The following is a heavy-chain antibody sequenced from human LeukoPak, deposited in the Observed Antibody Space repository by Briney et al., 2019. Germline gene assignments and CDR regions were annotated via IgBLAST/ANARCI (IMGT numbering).Heavy chain of an antibody. J-gene: IGHJ6*02. CDR3: ARDGGLYCSGGSCYYPTTAYYYGMDV. D-gene: IGHD2-15*01. CDR2: ILIVGIKL. V-gene: IGHV3-21*01. Sequence: PGGSLRFSVAASGFPFFAFAWNWVGQPQGKGRGWVPPILIVGIKLYSPDSVKGRFNISRDNAKNSLYLQMNSLRAEDTAVYYCARDGGLYCSGGSCYYPTTAYYYGMDVWGQGTTVTVSS. CDR1: GFPFFAFA.